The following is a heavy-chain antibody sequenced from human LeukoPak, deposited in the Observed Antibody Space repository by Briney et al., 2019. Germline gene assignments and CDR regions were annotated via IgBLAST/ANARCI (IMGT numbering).Heavy chain of an antibody. Sequence: GGSLRLSCAASGFTFDDYGMNWVRQAPGKGLEWVSGIRWNGGRTDYADSVKGRFTISRDNAKNSLYLHMNSLRAEDTALYSCARDRSYGAFDYWGQGTLVTVSS. CDR3: ARDRSYGAFDY. CDR1: GFTFDDYG. J-gene: IGHJ4*02. V-gene: IGHV3-20*04. CDR2: IRWNGGRT. D-gene: IGHD1-26*01.